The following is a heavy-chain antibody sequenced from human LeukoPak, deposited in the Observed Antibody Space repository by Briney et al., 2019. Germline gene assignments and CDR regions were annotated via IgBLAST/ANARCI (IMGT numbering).Heavy chain of an antibody. J-gene: IGHJ4*02. CDR2: INPSGGST. V-gene: IGHV1-46*01. CDR1: GGTFSSYA. CDR3: ARVPYYDSSGYYQASDY. Sequence: GASVKVSCKASGGTFSSYAISWVRQAPGQGLEWMGIINPSGGSTSYAQKFQGRVTMTRDTSTSTVYMELSSLRSEDTAVYYCARVPYYDSSGYYQASDYWGQGTLVTVSS. D-gene: IGHD3-22*01.